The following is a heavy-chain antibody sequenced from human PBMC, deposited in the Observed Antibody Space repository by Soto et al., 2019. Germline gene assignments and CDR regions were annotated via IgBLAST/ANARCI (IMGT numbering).Heavy chain of an antibody. CDR1: GFTFRSYG. CDR2: ISFDGNNE. D-gene: IGHD2-15*01. CDR3: AKESSPPYCGGGSCYLGGWGY. V-gene: IGHV3-30*18. J-gene: IGHJ4*02. Sequence: QVHLVESGGGVVQPGRSLRLSCAGSGFTFRSYGMHWVRQAPGKGLEWVALISFDGNNEYYADSVKGRFTISRDNSKNTLYLQINSLRPEDTAVYYCAKESSPPYCGGGSCYLGGWGYWGRGTLVTVSS.